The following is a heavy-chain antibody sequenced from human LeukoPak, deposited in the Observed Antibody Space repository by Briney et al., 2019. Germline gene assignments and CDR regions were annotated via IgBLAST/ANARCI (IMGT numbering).Heavy chain of an antibody. Sequence: GGSLRLSCAASGFTFSSYSMSWVRQGPGTGLEWVSAISGSGDTTFYADSVKGRFTISRDNSKNTLFLQVNSLRVEDTAVYFCAKELTTERTPGVASWGQRTLVTVSS. D-gene: IGHD4-17*01. CDR3: AKELTTERTPGVAS. V-gene: IGHV3-23*01. CDR1: GFTFSSYS. CDR2: ISGSGDTT. J-gene: IGHJ4*02.